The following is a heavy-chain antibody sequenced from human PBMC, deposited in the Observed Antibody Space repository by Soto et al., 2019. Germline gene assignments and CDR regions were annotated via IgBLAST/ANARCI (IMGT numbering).Heavy chain of an antibody. Sequence: ASVKVSCKASGYTFTSYGSSWVRQAPGQGLEWMGWISAYNGNTDYAQKLQGRVTMTTDTYTSTAYLELRSLRSDDTAVYYCARESRDGYNSWGQGTLVTPSS. D-gene: IGHD5-12*01. V-gene: IGHV1-18*01. J-gene: IGHJ5*01. CDR2: ISAYNGNT. CDR3: ARESRDGYNS. CDR1: GYTFTSYG.